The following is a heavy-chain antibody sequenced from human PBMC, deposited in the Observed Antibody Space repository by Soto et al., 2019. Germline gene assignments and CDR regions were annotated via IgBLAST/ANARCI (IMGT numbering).Heavy chain of an antibody. V-gene: IGHV1-69*01. CDR2: IIPIFGTA. CDR1: GGTFSSYA. D-gene: IGHD3-16*01. Sequence: QVQLVQSGAEVKKPGSSVKVSCKASGGTFSSYAISWVRQAPGQGLEWMGGIIPIFGTANYAQKFQGRVTITADDSANTAYMELSSLRSEDTEVYDWSRSWGYAEYVSYFDYWGQGTLVTVSS. J-gene: IGHJ4*02. CDR3: SRSWGYAEYVSYFDY.